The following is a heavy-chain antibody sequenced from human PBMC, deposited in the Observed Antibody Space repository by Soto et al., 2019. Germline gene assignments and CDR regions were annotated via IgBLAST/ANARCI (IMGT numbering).Heavy chain of an antibody. CDR3: ARGSAAGAFDI. CDR2: IWYDGSNK. J-gene: IGHJ3*02. D-gene: IGHD6-13*01. Sequence: GGSLRLSCAASGFTFSSYGMHWVRQAPGKGLEWVAVIWYDGSNKYYADSVKGRFTISRDNSKNTLYLQMNSLRAEDAAVYYCARGSAAGAFDIWGQGTMVTVSS. V-gene: IGHV3-33*01. CDR1: GFTFSSYG.